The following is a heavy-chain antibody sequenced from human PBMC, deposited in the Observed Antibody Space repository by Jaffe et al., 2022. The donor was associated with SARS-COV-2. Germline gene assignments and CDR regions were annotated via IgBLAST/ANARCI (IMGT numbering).Heavy chain of an antibody. CDR2: IRTKTYGGTT. Sequence: EVQLVQSGGGLEEPGRSLRLSCTTSGFSFSEYAMSWFRQAPGKGLEWVSFIRTKTYGGTTEYAASVKGRFTMSRDDSKGIVYLQMDSLRVEDTAVYYCTREDRITMIRGVRRDYWGQGTLVTVSS. J-gene: IGHJ4*02. CDR3: TREDRITMIRGVRRDY. V-gene: IGHV3-49*03. CDR1: GFSFSEYA. D-gene: IGHD3-10*01.